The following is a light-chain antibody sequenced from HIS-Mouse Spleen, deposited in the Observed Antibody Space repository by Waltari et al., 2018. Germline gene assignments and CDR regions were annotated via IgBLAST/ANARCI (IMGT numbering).Light chain of an antibody. CDR1: SLPKKY. Sequence: SSELTQPPSVSVSPGQTARITFSGESLPKKYAYWYQQKSVQAPVLVIYEDSKRPSGIPERFSGSSSGTMAILTISGAQVEDEADYYCYSTDSSGNHRVFGGGTKLTVL. V-gene: IGLV3-10*01. CDR2: EDS. CDR3: YSTDSSGNHRV. J-gene: IGLJ2*01.